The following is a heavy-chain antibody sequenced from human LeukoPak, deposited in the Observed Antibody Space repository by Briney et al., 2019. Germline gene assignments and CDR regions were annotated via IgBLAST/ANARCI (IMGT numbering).Heavy chain of an antibody. V-gene: IGHV3-48*03. CDR1: GFTFSSYD. J-gene: IGHJ5*02. CDR2: ISSSVSTL. CDR3: ARVPKLNDHYNWFDP. Sequence: GGSLRLSCAASGFTFSSYDMNWVRQAPGKGLEWVSYISSSVSTLYYADSVKGRFTISRDNAKNSLYLQMNSLRAEDTAVYYCARVPKLNDHYNWFDPWAREPWSPSPQ. D-gene: IGHD1-1*01.